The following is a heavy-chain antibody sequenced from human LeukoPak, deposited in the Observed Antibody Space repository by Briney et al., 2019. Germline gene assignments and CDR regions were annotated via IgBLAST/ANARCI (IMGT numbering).Heavy chain of an antibody. J-gene: IGHJ6*02. CDR2: INHSGRT. Sequence: SETLSLTCAVYGGSFSDYFWGWIRQPPGRGLEWIGEINHSGRTYYNPSLKSRVTISVDTSKNQFSLNLSSVTAADTAVYYCHQRVLDDYYGMDVWGQGTTVTV. V-gene: IGHV4-34*01. CDR3: HQRVLDDYYGMDV. CDR1: GGSFSDYF.